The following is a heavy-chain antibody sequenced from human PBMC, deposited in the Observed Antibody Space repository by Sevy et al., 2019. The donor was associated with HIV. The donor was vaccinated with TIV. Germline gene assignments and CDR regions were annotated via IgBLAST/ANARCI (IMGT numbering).Heavy chain of an antibody. CDR3: ARDLNFEGYSSSWYEN. D-gene: IGHD6-13*01. CDR2: INPNSGGT. CDR1: GYTFTGYY. V-gene: IGHV1-2*02. J-gene: IGHJ4*02. Sequence: ASVKVSCKASGYTFTGYYMHWVRQAPGQGLEWMGWINPNSGGTNYAQKFQGRVTMTRDNSTSTAYMELSRLRSDDTAVYYCARDLNFEGYSSSWYENWGQGTLVTVSS.